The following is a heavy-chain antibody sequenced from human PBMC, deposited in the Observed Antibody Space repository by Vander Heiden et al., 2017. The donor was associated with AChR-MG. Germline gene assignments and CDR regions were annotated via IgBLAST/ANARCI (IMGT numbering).Heavy chain of an antibody. Sequence: EVQLVESGEGLVQPGGSLRLSCAASGFTFSSYAMHWVRKAPGKGLEYVSAISSNGGSTYYADSVKGRFTISRDNSKNTLYLQMGSLRAEDMAVYYCARSRTSWHYYYYYYGMDVWGQGTTVTVSS. V-gene: IGHV3-64*02. CDR3: ARSRTSWHYYYYYYGMDV. CDR2: ISSNGGST. D-gene: IGHD2-2*01. CDR1: GFTFSSYA. J-gene: IGHJ6*02.